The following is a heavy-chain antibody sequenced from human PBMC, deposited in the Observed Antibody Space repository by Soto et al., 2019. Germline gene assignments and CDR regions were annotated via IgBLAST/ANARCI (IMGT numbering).Heavy chain of an antibody. V-gene: IGHV3-49*03. CDR1: GFTFGDYD. J-gene: IGHJ4*02. Sequence: EVQLVEAGGDLVQPGRSLRLSCTVSGFTFGDYDMTWFRQAPEKGLEWVGFIRSKTNGGTAEYAASVNGRFTISRDDSKNIAYLHMNSLKTEDTAVYYCTFSTSFGSGRWYWGQGTLVAVSS. CDR2: IRSKTNGGTA. CDR3: TFSTSFGSGRWY. D-gene: IGHD3-10*01.